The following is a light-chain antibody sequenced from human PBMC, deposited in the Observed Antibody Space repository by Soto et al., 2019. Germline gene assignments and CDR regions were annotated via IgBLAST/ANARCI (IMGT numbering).Light chain of an antibody. CDR3: QQYYSYPSYT. J-gene: IGKJ2*01. CDR1: QGIRSY. Sequence: AIRMTQSPSSFSASTGDRVTITCRARQGIRSYLAWYQQKPGKAPKLLIYAASTLQSGVPSRFIGSGSGTDFTLTISCLQSEDVATYYCQQYYSYPSYTFGQGTKLEIK. V-gene: IGKV1-8*01. CDR2: AAS.